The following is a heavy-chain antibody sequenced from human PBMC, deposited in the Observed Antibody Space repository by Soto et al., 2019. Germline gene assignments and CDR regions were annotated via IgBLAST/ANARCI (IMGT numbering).Heavy chain of an antibody. CDR2: IFPGDSDT. J-gene: IGHJ6*02. D-gene: IGHD6-19*01. V-gene: IGHV5-51*01. CDR1: GFSLNTYW. CDR3: ARQGLPYRSSGYYYRMDV. Sequence: GESLKISCEGSGFSLNTYWIAWVRQMPGKGLEWMGAIFPGDSDTRYRPSFEGQVNISADRSSSTAFLHWNSLKVSDSAVYFCARQGLPYRSSGYYYRMDVWGRGTTVTVSS.